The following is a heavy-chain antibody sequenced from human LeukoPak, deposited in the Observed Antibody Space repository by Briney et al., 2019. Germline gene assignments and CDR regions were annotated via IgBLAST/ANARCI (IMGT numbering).Heavy chain of an antibody. CDR2: IKEDGSEK. V-gene: IGHV3-7*01. Sequence: GGSLRLSCAASGFIFTDYWMYWVRQAPGRGLAWVANIKEDGSEKNYVDSVKGRFTISRDNAKNSVYLQMNSLRAEDTAVHYCARDCSGGSCLDYWGQGTLVTVSS. CDR3: ARDCSGGSCLDY. CDR1: GFIFTDYW. J-gene: IGHJ4*02. D-gene: IGHD2-15*01.